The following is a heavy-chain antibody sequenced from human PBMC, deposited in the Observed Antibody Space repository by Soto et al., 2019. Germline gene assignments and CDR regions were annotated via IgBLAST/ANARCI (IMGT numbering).Heavy chain of an antibody. D-gene: IGHD2-8*01. V-gene: IGHV3-11*01. CDR3: ARGTNGAFVVY. Sequence: QVQLVESGGGLVKPGGSLRLSCAASGFTFSDYYMSWIRQAPGKGLEWVSYISSRSSTIFYADSVKGRFTISRDNVKNSRYLQMNSLRCEDTAVDYCARGTNGAFVVYWGQGILVTVSS. CDR2: ISSRSSTI. J-gene: IGHJ4*02. CDR1: GFTFSDYY.